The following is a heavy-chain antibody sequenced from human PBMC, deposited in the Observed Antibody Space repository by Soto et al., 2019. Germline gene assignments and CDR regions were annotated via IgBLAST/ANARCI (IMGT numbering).Heavy chain of an antibody. CDR3: ARLNRGTYDY. J-gene: IGHJ4*02. CDR2: IFYTGST. Sequence: ETLSLTCAVSVGSISTYYWSWIRQPPGKGLEWLGYIFYTGSTDYNPSLRGRVTISLDTSKNQFSLKLTSVTPADTAVYYCARLNRGTYDYWGQGALVTVSS. V-gene: IGHV4-59*01. CDR1: VGSISTYY.